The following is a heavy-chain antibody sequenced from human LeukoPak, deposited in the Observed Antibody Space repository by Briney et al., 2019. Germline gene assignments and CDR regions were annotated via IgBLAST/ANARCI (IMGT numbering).Heavy chain of an antibody. D-gene: IGHD5-12*01. CDR2: INPETGDP. J-gene: IGHJ4*02. Sequence: ASVKVSCKASGYRFTGYYIHWLRQVPGQGLEWMGWINPETGDPYYGQKFLGRVTMTRDTSISTAYMELSRLTSDDMAVYYCARDPTRGDLSVYWGQGSLVTVSS. V-gene: IGHV1-2*02. CDR3: ARDPTRGDLSVY. CDR1: GYRFTGYY.